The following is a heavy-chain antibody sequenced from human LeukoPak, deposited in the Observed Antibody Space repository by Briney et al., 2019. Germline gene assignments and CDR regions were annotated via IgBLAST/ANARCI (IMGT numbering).Heavy chain of an antibody. J-gene: IGHJ4*02. D-gene: IGHD3-16*01. CDR2: IRGNDET. Sequence: HSGGSLRLSCAASGLSFSSFAMSWVRQGPARGLEWVSSIRGNDETFYADSVKGRFTLSSDSSRNTVYFQLNNLRVEDTAIYYCAKASWVSSTDAVRWGQGTLVTVSS. CDR1: GLSFSSFA. CDR3: AKASWVSSTDAVR. V-gene: IGHV3-23*01.